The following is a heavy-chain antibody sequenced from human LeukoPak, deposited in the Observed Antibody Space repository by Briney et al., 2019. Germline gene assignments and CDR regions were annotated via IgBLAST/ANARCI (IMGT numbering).Heavy chain of an antibody. CDR1: GGSISSSSYY. Sequence: PSETLSLTCTVSGGSISSSSYYWGWIRQPPGKGLEWIGSIYYSGSTYYNPSLKSRVTISVDTSKNQFSLKLSSVTAADTAVYYCARDREGGGYYFDYWGQGTLVTVSS. CDR3: ARDREGGGYYFDY. J-gene: IGHJ4*02. D-gene: IGHD5-24*01. CDR2: IYYSGST. V-gene: IGHV4-39*02.